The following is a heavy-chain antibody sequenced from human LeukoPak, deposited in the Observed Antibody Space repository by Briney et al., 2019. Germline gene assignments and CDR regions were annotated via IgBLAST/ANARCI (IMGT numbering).Heavy chain of an antibody. CDR1: GGTFSSYA. Sequence: ASVKVSCKASGGTFSSYAISWVRQAPGQGLEWMGGIIPIFGTANYAQKFQGRVTITTDESTSTAYMELSSLRSEDTAVYYCARGLYSSGWYLIPTWNDYWGQGTLVTVSS. CDR2: IIPIFGTA. D-gene: IGHD6-19*01. J-gene: IGHJ4*02. V-gene: IGHV1-69*05. CDR3: ARGLYSSGWYLIPTWNDY.